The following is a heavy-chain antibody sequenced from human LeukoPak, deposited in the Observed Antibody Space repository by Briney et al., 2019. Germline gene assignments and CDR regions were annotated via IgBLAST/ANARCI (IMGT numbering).Heavy chain of an antibody. CDR3: ARFIGSSGYYDY. V-gene: IGHV4-59*01. CDR2: IYSTGLT. CDR1: GGSISGYY. Sequence: SETLSLTCTVSGGSISGYYWSWIRQPPGNGLELIGYIYSTGLTDYNPSLTSRVTISVDTSKNQFSLKLSSVTAADTAVYYCARFIGSSGYYDYWGHGTLVTVPS. D-gene: IGHD3-22*01. J-gene: IGHJ4*01.